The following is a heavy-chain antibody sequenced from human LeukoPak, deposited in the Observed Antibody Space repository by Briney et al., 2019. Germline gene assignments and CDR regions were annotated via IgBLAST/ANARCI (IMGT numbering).Heavy chain of an antibody. CDR1: GYSITSGYY. D-gene: IGHD2-15*01. J-gene: IGHJ6*02. CDR3: ARVGGGSDPYFAMDV. CDR2: INHSGAT. V-gene: IGHV4-38-2*02. Sequence: SETLSLTCTVSGYSITSGYYWAWIRQSPGKGLELIASINHSGATYYNPSLKSRVTISVDTSKNQFSLKVNSVTAADTAVYYCARVGGGSDPYFAMDVWGQGTTVPVSS.